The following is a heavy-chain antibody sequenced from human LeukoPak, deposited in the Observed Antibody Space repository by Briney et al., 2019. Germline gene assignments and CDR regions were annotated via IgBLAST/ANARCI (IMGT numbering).Heavy chain of an antibody. J-gene: IGHJ4*02. CDR2: FCLGRDT. D-gene: IGHD3-16*01. CDR1: GDSVTNDFF. V-gene: IGHV4-38-2*02. CDR3: ARWASISRQPGGFFDH. Sequence: PSETLSLTCTVSGDSVTNDFFWGWVRQPPGKELEWIGSFCLGRDTYYRPSLKSRVTISGDTSKNQFSLNLNSVTAADTAVYYCARWASISRQPGGFFDHWGQGTLVTVSS.